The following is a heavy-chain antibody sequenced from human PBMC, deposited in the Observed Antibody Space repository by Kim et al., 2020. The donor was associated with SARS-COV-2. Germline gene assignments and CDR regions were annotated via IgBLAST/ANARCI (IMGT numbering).Heavy chain of an antibody. J-gene: IGHJ3*02. CDR1: GLTFSRYP. CDR2: LSGSGQTI. D-gene: IGHD3-22*01. V-gene: IGHV3-23*01. CDR3: AKDPLYDSSGYNAFDI. Sequence: GGSLRLSCVASGLTFSRYPMSWVRQAPGKGPEWVAGLSGSGQTIYYADSVKGRFTVSRDNSKNTVYLQMNSLRAGDSAIYYCAKDPLYDSSGYNAFDIWGRGTLVTVSS.